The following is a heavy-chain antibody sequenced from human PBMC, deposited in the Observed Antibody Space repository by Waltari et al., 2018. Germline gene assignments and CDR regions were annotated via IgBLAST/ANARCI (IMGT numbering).Heavy chain of an antibody. CDR3: ARGGGGDWEWFDP. Sequence: QVQLQESCPSLLKPSETLSLICTVSGGSISGFYWSWVRQPPGKGLDWIGYIYYTGSTNFNPSLKIRVTMSVDTSKNQFSLKLSSVTAADTAFYYCARGGGGDWEWFDPWGQGTLVTVSS. D-gene: IGHD2-21*02. CDR2: IYYTGST. V-gene: IGHV4-59*01. CDR1: GGSISGFY. J-gene: IGHJ5*02.